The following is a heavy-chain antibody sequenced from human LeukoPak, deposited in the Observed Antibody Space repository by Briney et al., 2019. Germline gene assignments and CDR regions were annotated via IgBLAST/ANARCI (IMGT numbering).Heavy chain of an antibody. Sequence: SESLSLTCAVSGGSISSYYWSWIRQPPGKGLEWIGYIYYSGSTNYNPSLKSRVTISVDTSKNQFSLKLSSVTAADTAVYYCARFMTTVSYGLDYWGQGTLVTVSS. J-gene: IGHJ4*02. CDR2: IYYSGST. CDR3: ARFMTTVSYGLDY. D-gene: IGHD4-17*01. V-gene: IGHV4-59*01. CDR1: GGSISSYY.